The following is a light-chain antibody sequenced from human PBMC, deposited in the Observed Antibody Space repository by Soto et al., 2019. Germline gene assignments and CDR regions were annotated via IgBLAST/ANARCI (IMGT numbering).Light chain of an antibody. Sequence: VLTQSPATLSLSPGARATLSCRASQSVSSYLAWHQQKPGQAPSLLIYDASNRATGIPARFSGGGSGTDFTLTISSLEPEDVAGYYCQQRSSWPITFGQGTRGEI. CDR1: QSVSSY. J-gene: IGKJ5*01. CDR3: QQRSSWPIT. V-gene: IGKV3-11*01. CDR2: DAS.